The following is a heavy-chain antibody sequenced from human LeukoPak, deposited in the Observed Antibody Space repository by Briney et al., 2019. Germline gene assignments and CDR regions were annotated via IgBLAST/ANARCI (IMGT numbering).Heavy chain of an antibody. CDR3: ARGGHDILTGYYFFDY. V-gene: IGHV4-61*01. CDR1: GGSVSSGSYY. CDR2: IYYSGST. J-gene: IGHJ4*02. D-gene: IGHD3-9*01. Sequence: SETLSLTCTVSGGSVSSGSYYWSWIRQPPGKGLEWIGYIYYSGSTNYNPSLKSRVTISVDTSKNQFSLKLSSVTAADTAVYYCARGGHDILTGYYFFDYWGRGTLVTVSS.